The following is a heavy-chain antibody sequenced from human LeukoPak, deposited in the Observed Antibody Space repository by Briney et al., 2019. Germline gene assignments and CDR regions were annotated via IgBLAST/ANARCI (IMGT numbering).Heavy chain of an antibody. J-gene: IGHJ4*02. Sequence: PGRSLRLSCAASGFTFSSYAMHWVRQAPGKGLEWVAVISYDGSNKYYADSVKGRFTTSRDNSKNTLYLQMNSLRAEDTAVYYCARDCSREDWGQGTLVTVSS. D-gene: IGHD1-26*01. V-gene: IGHV3-30-3*01. CDR1: GFTFSSYA. CDR3: ARDCSRED. CDR2: ISYDGSNK.